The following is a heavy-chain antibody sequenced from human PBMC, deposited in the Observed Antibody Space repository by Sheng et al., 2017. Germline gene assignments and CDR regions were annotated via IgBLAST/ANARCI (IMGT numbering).Heavy chain of an antibody. V-gene: IGHV1-69*02. CDR1: GGTFSSYT. CDR2: IIPILGIA. CDR3: ASSGRLRRWFDP. Sequence: QVQLVQSGAEVKKPGSSVKVSCKASGGTFSSYTISWVRQAPGQGLEWMGRIIPILGIANYAQKFQGRVTITADKSTSTAYMELSSLRSEDTAVYYCASSGRLRRWFDPWGQGTLVTVSS. D-gene: IGHD4-17*01. J-gene: IGHJ5*02.